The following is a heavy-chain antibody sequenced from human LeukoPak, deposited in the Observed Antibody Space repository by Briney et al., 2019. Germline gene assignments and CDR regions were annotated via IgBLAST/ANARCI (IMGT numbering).Heavy chain of an antibody. J-gene: IGHJ6*03. CDR1: GGSNSSYY. CDR2: IYYSGST. CDR3: ARGGRWAGVGYYYYMDV. D-gene: IGHD3-10*01. Sequence: PSETLSLTCTVSGGSNSSYYWSWIRQPPGKGLEWIGYIYYSGSTNYNPSLKSRVTISVDTSKNQFSLKLSSVTAADTAVYYCARGGRWAGVGYYYYMDVWGKGTTVTVSS. V-gene: IGHV4-59*01.